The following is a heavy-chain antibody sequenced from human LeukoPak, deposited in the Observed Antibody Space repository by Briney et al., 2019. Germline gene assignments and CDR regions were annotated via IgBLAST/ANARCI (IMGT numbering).Heavy chain of an antibody. CDR2: INSSGGST. J-gene: IGHJ4*02. V-gene: IGHV1-46*01. Sequence: GASVKVSCKASGYTFTSYYMHWVRQAPGQGLEWMGIINSSGGSTSYAQKFQGRVTMTRDTSTSTVYMELSSLRSEDTAVYYCARDPGDQPGRYWGQGTLVTVSS. D-gene: IGHD2-2*01. CDR1: GYTFTSYY. CDR3: ARDPGDQPGRY.